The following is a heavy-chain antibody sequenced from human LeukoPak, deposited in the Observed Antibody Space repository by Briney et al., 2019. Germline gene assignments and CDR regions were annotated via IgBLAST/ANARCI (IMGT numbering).Heavy chain of an antibody. CDR1: GGTFSSYA. Sequence: GASVKLSCKASGGTFSSYAISWVRQAPGQGLEWMGRIIPIFGTANYAQKFQGRVTITADKSTSTAYMELSSLRSEDTAVYYCARVATYYYDSGNYRSSYSYMDVWGKGTTVTASS. J-gene: IGHJ6*03. CDR2: IIPIFGTA. CDR3: ARVATYYYDSGNYRSSYSYMDV. V-gene: IGHV1-69*06. D-gene: IGHD3-22*01.